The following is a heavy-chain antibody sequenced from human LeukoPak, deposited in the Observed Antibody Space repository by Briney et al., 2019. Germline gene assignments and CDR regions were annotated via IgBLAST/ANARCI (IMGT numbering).Heavy chain of an antibody. CDR1: GFTFSSHA. J-gene: IGHJ4*02. CDR3: AKTKGYSYGYYFDY. Sequence: GGSLRLSCAASGFTFSSHAMHWVRQSLGKGLEWVAVMSYDGFNKYYADSVKGRFTISRDNSKNTQYLQMNSLRAEDTAVYYCAKTKGYSYGYYFDYWGQGTLVTVSS. CDR2: MSYDGFNK. D-gene: IGHD5-18*01. V-gene: IGHV3-30*18.